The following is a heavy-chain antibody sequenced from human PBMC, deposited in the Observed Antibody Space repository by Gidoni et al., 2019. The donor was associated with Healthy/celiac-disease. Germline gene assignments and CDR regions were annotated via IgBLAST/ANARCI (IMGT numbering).Heavy chain of an antibody. V-gene: IGHV3-9*01. Sequence: EVQLVESGGGLVQPGRSLRLSCAASGFTFDDYAMHWVRQAPGKGLEWVSGISWNSGSIGYADSVKGRFTISRDNAKNSLYLQMNSLRAEDTALYYCAKAEGNYYYYYGMDVWGQGTTVTVSS. CDR1: GFTFDDYA. CDR3: AKAEGNYYYYYGMDV. J-gene: IGHJ6*02. CDR2: ISWNSGSI. D-gene: IGHD6-13*01.